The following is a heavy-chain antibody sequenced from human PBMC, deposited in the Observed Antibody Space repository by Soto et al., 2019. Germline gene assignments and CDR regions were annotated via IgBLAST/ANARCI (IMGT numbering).Heavy chain of an antibody. J-gene: IGHJ6*02. CDR1: GFAVSSNY. CDR2: IHSGGDT. CDR3: ARSRTGTTYGGMDV. D-gene: IGHD1-7*01. Sequence: GGSLRLSCAASGFAVSSNYMTWVRPAPGKGLEWVSVIHSGGDTHYADSVRGRFTISRDNSKNTLYLQMNSLRAEDTAVYYCARSRTGTTYGGMDVWGQGTTVTVSS. V-gene: IGHV3-66*01.